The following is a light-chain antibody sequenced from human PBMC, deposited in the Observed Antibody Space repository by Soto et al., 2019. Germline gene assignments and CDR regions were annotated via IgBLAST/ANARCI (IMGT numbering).Light chain of an antibody. V-gene: IGKV3-20*01. J-gene: IGKJ1*01. Sequence: EIVLTQSPGTLSLSPGERATLSCRASQSVSSNQLAWYQQKPGQAPRLLMYGASSRATGIPDRFSGSGSGTDFTLTISRLGPEDFVVYYCQQYAISWTFGQGTKVEIK. CDR1: QSVSSNQ. CDR2: GAS. CDR3: QQYAISWT.